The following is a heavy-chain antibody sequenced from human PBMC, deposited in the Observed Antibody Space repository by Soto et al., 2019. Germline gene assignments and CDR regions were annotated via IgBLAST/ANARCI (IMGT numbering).Heavy chain of an antibody. V-gene: IGHV1-3*01. CDR2: INAGNGNT. Sequence: GASVKVSCKASGYTFTSYAMHWVRQAPGQRLEWMGWINAGNGNTKYSQKFQGRVTITRDTSASTAYMELSSLRSEDTAVYYCARGSYYDILTGYPTENWFDPWGQGTLVTVSS. J-gene: IGHJ5*02. CDR3: ARGSYYDILTGYPTENWFDP. CDR1: GYTFTSYA. D-gene: IGHD3-9*01.